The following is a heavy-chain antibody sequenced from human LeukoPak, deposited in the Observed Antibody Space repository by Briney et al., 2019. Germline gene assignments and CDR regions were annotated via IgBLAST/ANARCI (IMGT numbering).Heavy chain of an antibody. CDR1: GGSISRHY. V-gene: IGHV4-59*08. CDR3: ARRVGPGYSYGFDN. Sequence: PSETLSLTCTVSGGSISRHYWSWIRQAPGKGLERIGYISYSGSTNYNPSLKSRVTISVDTSKNQFSLKLSSVTAADTAVFYCARRVGPGYSYGFDNWGQGTLVTISS. J-gene: IGHJ4*02. D-gene: IGHD5-18*01. CDR2: ISYSGST.